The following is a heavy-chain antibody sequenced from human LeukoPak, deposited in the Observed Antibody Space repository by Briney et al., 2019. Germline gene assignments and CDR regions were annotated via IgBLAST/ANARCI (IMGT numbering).Heavy chain of an antibody. V-gene: IGHV3-53*01. Sequence: GGSLRLSCAASGFTVSSNYMSWVRQAPGKGLEWVSVIYSGGSTYYADSVKGRFTISRDNAKNTLYLQMNSLRAEDTAVYYCVRDFGESSGYYFDYWGQGTLVTVSS. CDR2: IYSGGST. D-gene: IGHD3-22*01. CDR3: VRDFGESSGYYFDY. J-gene: IGHJ4*02. CDR1: GFTVSSNY.